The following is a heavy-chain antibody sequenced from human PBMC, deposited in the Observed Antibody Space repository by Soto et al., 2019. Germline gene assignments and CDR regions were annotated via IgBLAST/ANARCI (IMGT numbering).Heavy chain of an antibody. J-gene: IGHJ4*02. V-gene: IGHV4-4*02. CDR1: GGSISSNNW. Sequence: VQLQESGPGLVNPSGTLSLTCAVSGGSISSNNWWSWVRQPPGKGLEWIGEIFHDGSVNYNPSLGGRVTISVDKSNTQVSLNLNSVTAADTAIYSCARVMDGPTYLPSGLDYWGQGTLVTVSS. CDR3: ARVMDGPTYLPSGLDY. CDR2: IFHDGSV. D-gene: IGHD2-8*01.